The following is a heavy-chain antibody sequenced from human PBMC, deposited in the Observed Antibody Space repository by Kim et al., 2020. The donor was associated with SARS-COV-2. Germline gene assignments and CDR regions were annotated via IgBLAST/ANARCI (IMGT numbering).Heavy chain of an antibody. D-gene: IGHD6-13*01. J-gene: IGHJ5*02. CDR3: AKIRGTAEAGNSGRSFDP. CDR1: GFTFSSYA. V-gene: IGHV3-23*01. CDR2: ISGSGGST. Sequence: GGSLRLSCAASGFTFSSYAMSWVRQAPGKGLEWVSAISGSGGSTYYADSVKGRFTISRDNSKNTLYLQMNSLRAEDTAVYYCAKIRGTAEAGNSGRSFDPWGQGTLVTVSS.